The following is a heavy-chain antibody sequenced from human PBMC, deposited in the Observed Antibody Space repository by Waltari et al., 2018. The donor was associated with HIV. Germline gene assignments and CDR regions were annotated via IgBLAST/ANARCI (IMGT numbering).Heavy chain of an antibody. V-gene: IGHV1-2*06. J-gene: IGHJ6*02. D-gene: IGHD4-4*01. CDR1: VYPFTGYY. CDR3: AREGARMTTMIYYYYGMDV. CDR2: INPNSGGT. Sequence: VQLVQSGAEVKKPRASLQVPCKASVYPFTGYYMPWVRQAPGQGLEWMGRINPNSGGTNYAQQFQGRVTMTRDTSISTAYMELSRLRSDDTAVYYCAREGARMTTMIYYYYGMDVWGQGTTVTVSS.